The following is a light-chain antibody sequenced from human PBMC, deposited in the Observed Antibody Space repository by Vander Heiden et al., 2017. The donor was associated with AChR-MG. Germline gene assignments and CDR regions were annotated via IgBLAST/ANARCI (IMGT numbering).Light chain of an antibody. Sequence: DIVMTQSPDSLAVSLGERATINCKSSQSILYNCNNKNYLAWYQQKPGQPPKLLIDWASTREFGVPDRFSGSGSGTHFTLTISSLQAEDVAVYYCQQDDSGPLSFGGGTKVEIK. CDR1: QSILYNCNNKNY. CDR2: WAS. J-gene: IGKJ4*01. V-gene: IGKV4-1*01. CDR3: QQDDSGPLS.